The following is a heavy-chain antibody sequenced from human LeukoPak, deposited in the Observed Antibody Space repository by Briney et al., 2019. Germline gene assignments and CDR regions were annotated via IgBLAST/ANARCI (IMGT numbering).Heavy chain of an antibody. CDR1: GYTFTNYG. CDR2: VSTYNDNT. CDR3: ARDYRAQKGGDDYGDDY. Sequence: ASVKVSCKASGYTFTNYGISWVRQAPGQGLEWMGWVSTYNDNTNYAQKIQGRVTMTTDTSTTTAYMELRSLRSEDTAVYYCARDYRAQKGGDDYGDDYWGQGTLVIVSS. D-gene: IGHD4-17*01. V-gene: IGHV1-18*04. J-gene: IGHJ4*02.